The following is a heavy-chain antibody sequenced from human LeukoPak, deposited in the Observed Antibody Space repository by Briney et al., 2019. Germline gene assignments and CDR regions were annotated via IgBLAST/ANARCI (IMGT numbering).Heavy chain of an antibody. D-gene: IGHD3-22*01. Sequence: GGSLRLSCAASGFTFSSYGMHWVRQAPGKGREWMAVISYDGSNKYYADSVKGRFTISRDNSKNTLYLQMNSLRAEDTAVYYCAKVPYYYDSSGYWDAFDIWGQGTMVTVSS. J-gene: IGHJ3*02. V-gene: IGHV3-30*18. CDR3: AKVPYYYDSSGYWDAFDI. CDR1: GFTFSSYG. CDR2: ISYDGSNK.